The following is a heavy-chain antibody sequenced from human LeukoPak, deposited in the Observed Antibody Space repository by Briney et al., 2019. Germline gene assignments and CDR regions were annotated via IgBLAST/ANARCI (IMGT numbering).Heavy chain of an antibody. V-gene: IGHV3-20*04. CDR1: EFTFDDYG. CDR3: ARGEWELEGYYYYMDV. D-gene: IGHD1-26*01. J-gene: IGHJ6*03. Sequence: GGSLRLSCVASEFTFDDYGMNWVRQAPGKGLEWVSRISWNGGSTTYADSVKGRFTISRDNAKNSLYLQMNSLRAEDTAVYYCARGEWELEGYYYYMDVWGKGTTVTVSS. CDR2: ISWNGGST.